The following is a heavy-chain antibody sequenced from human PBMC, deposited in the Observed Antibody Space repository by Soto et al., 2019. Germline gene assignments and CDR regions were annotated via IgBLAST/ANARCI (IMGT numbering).Heavy chain of an antibody. CDR1: GGSFSGYY. CDR2: INHSGST. CDR3: ARTPPLFIVATPFGSGIFDY. Sequence: SETLSLTCAVYGGSFSGYYWSWIRQPPGKGLEWIGEINHSGSTNYNPSLKSRVTISLDTSKNQFSLKLSSVTAADTAVYYCARTPPLFIVATPFGSGIFDYWGQGTLVTVSS. J-gene: IGHJ4*02. D-gene: IGHD5-12*01. V-gene: IGHV4-34*01.